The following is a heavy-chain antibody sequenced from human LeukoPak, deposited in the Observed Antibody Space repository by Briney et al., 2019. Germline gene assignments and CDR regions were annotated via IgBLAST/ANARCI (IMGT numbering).Heavy chain of an antibody. V-gene: IGHV4-4*08. CDR3: AREKDYSGSGNYYPYFDS. J-gene: IGHJ4*02. CDR2: IYNSVSV. Sequence: NPSETLSLTCSISGGPITNDYWSWIRQPPGKGLEWIGYIYNSVSVRYNPSLRSRVTISGDTSKNEFSLKLTSVTAADTAVYYCAREKDYSGSGNYYPYFDSWGQGILVTVSS. D-gene: IGHD3-10*01. CDR1: GGPITNDY.